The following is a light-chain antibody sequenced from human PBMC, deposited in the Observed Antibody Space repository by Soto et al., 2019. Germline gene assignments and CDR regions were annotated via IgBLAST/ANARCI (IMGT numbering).Light chain of an antibody. J-gene: IGKJ1*01. CDR1: QSVSSN. CDR3: HQYNNWPLWT. Sequence: EIVMTQSPATLSVSPGERATLSCRASQSVSSNLAWYQQKRGQGPRLLIYGASTRATGIPARFSGSGSGTEFPLTIRSLQSEYFADYYCHQYNNWPLWTFGQGTKVKIK. V-gene: IGKV3-15*01. CDR2: GAS.